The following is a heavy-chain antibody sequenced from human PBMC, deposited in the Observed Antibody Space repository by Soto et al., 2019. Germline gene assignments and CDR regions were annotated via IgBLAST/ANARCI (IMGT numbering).Heavy chain of an antibody. CDR3: ARERSSGAFDI. CDR1: GYTFTSDD. CDR2: MNPNSANT. V-gene: IGHV1-8*01. Sequence: QVQLVQSGAEVKKPGASVKVSCQASGYTFTSDDINWVRQATGQGLEWMGWMNPNSANTAYAQKFQGRVTMTRNTSIITAYMELSSLRSEDTAVYYCARERSSGAFDIWGQGTMVTVSS. D-gene: IGHD1-26*01. J-gene: IGHJ3*02.